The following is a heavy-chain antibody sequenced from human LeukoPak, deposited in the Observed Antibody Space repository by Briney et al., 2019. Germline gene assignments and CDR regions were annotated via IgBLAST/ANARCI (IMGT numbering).Heavy chain of an antibody. Sequence: SVKVSCKASGGTFSSYAISWVRQAPGQGLEWMGGIIPIFGTANYAQKSQGRVTITADESTSTAYMELSSLRSEDTAVYYCATGVTIFGVVQYYFDYWGQGTLVTVSS. CDR3: ATGVTIFGVVQYYFDY. D-gene: IGHD3-3*01. CDR1: GGTFSSYA. J-gene: IGHJ4*02. CDR2: IIPIFGTA. V-gene: IGHV1-69*13.